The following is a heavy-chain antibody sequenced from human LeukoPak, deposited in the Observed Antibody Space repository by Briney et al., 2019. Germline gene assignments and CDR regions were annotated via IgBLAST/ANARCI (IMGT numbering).Heavy chain of an antibody. CDR3: ASYSNRRAYFEY. V-gene: IGHV4-59*12. CDR1: GGSISSYY. CDR2: IYYSGST. D-gene: IGHD6-13*01. Sequence: SETLSLTCTVSGGSISSYYWSWIRQPPGKGLEWIGYIYYSGSTNYNPSLKSRVTISVDTSKNQFSLKLSSVTAADTAVYYCASYSNRRAYFEYWGQGTLVTVSS. J-gene: IGHJ4*02.